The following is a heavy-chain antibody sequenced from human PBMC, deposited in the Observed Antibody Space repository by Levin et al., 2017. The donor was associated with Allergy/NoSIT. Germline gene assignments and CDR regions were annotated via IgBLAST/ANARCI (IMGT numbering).Heavy chain of an antibody. Sequence: GGSLRLSCAASGFTFSSYSMNWVRQAPGKGLEWVSYISSSSSTIYYADSVKGRFTISRDNAKNSLYLQMNSLRAEDTAVYYCARDPAMVRGVIQDFDYWGQGTLVTVSS. CDR1: GFTFSSYS. D-gene: IGHD3-10*01. CDR3: ARDPAMVRGVIQDFDY. J-gene: IGHJ4*02. CDR2: ISSSSSTI. V-gene: IGHV3-48*01.